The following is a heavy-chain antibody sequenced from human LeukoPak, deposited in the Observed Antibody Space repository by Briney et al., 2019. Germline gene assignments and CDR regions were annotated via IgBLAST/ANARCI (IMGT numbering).Heavy chain of an antibody. J-gene: IGHJ6*03. CDR3: AKERGHPLPNYHMDV. CDR1: GFPFSTHS. D-gene: IGHD4/OR15-4a*01. CDR2: IVDTGDGT. Sequence: GGSLRLSCAASGFPFSTHSLNWVRQAPGKGLEWVSTIVDTGDGTFYADSVRGRFTISRDSSKNTLYLQMNSLRADDTAVYYCAKERGHPLPNYHMDVWGKGTTVTVSS. V-gene: IGHV3-23*01.